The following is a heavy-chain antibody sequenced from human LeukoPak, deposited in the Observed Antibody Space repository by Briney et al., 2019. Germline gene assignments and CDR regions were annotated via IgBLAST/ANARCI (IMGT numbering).Heavy chain of an antibody. V-gene: IGHV3-21*01. D-gene: IGHD6-13*01. CDR2: ISSSSSYI. Sequence: GGSLRLSCAASGFTFSSYSMNWVRQAPGKGLERVSSISSSSSYIYYADSVKGRFTISRDNAKNSLYLQMNSLRAEDTAVYYCARDHLIAAAGTIPDYWGQGTLVTVSS. J-gene: IGHJ4*02. CDR1: GFTFSSYS. CDR3: ARDHLIAAAGTIPDY.